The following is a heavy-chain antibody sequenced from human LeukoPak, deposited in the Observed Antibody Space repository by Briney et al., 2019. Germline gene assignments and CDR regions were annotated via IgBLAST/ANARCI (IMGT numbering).Heavy chain of an antibody. Sequence: GGSLRLSCAASGFTVSSNYMSWVRQAPGKGLEWVSVIYSGGSTYYADSVKGRFTISRDNSKNTLYLQMNSLRAEDTAVYYCAGTTGYSGYDFMSSRFRPNYYMDVWGKGTTVTVSS. CDR2: IYSGGST. J-gene: IGHJ6*03. CDR1: GFTVSSNY. V-gene: IGHV3-53*01. CDR3: AGTTGYSGYDFMSSRFRPNYYMDV. D-gene: IGHD5-12*01.